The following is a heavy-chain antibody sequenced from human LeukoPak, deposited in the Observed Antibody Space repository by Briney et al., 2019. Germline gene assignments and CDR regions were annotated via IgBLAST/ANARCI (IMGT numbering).Heavy chain of an antibody. CDR3: AKDRRSGTYLFDY. CDR1: GFSLNTYS. Sequence: GGSLRLSCAASGFSLNTYSMNWVRQAPGKGLEWVSYISSSSTTIYYADSVKGRFTISRDNAKNSVYLQMNSLRPEDTAVYYCAKDRRSGTYLFDYWGQGTLVTVSS. D-gene: IGHD1-26*01. CDR2: ISSSSTTI. J-gene: IGHJ4*02. V-gene: IGHV3-48*04.